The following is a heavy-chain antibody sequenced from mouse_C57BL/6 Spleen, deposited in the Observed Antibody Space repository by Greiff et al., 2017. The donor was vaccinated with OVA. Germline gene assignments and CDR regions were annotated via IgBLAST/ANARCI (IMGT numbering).Heavy chain of an antibody. Sequence: EVMLVESGGGLVKPGGSLKLSCAASGFPFSSYAMSWVRQPPEKRLKWVATISDGGSYTYYPANVKGRFTISRDNAKNNLYLQMSHLKSEDTAMYYCARELITTVVATRYWYFDVWGTGTTVTVSS. J-gene: IGHJ1*03. D-gene: IGHD1-1*01. CDR3: ARELITTVVATRYWYFDV. CDR2: ISDGGSYT. CDR1: GFPFSSYA. V-gene: IGHV5-4*01.